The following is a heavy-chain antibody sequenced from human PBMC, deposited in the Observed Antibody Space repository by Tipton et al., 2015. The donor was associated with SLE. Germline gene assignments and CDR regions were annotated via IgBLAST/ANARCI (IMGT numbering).Heavy chain of an antibody. CDR1: GGTFSSYA. CDR3: ARDFTGKYFQH. D-gene: IGHD3-16*01. Sequence: SGAEVKVSCKASGGTFSSYAISWVRQAPGQGLEWMGGIIPIFGTANYAQKFQGRVTITADKSTSTAYMELSSLRSEDTAVYYCARDFTGKYFQHWGQGTLVTVSS. V-gene: IGHV1-69*06. CDR2: IIPIFGTA. J-gene: IGHJ1*01.